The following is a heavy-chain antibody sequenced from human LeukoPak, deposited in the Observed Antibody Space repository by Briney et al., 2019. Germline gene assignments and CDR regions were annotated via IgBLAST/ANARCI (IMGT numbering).Heavy chain of an antibody. CDR3: ARETWFGELLYYFDY. CDR1: GGSISSGSYY. V-gene: IGHV4-61*02. J-gene: IGHJ4*02. D-gene: IGHD3-10*01. Sequence: SQTLSLTCTVSGGSISSGSYYWSWIRQPAGKGLEWIGRIYTSGSTNYNPSLKSRVTISVDTSKNQFSLKLSSVTAADTAVYYCARETWFGELLYYFDYWGQGTLVTVSS. CDR2: IYTSGST.